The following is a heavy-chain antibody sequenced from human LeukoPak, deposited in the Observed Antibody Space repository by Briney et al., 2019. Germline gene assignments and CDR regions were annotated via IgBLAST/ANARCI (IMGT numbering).Heavy chain of an antibody. D-gene: IGHD6-19*01. CDR2: IYYSGIT. V-gene: IGHV4-39*01. CDR3: ARHKLGPVAGPLDAFDI. J-gene: IGHJ3*02. CDR1: GGSISSSSHY. Sequence: PSETLSLTCTVSGGSISSSSHYWGWIRQPPGKGLEWIGSIYYSGITYYNPSLRSRVTISVDTSKNQFSLKLSSVTAADTAVYYCARHKLGPVAGPLDAFDIWGQGTMVTVSS.